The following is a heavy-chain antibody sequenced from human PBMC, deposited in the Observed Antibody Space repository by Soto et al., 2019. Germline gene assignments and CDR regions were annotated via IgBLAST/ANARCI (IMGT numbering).Heavy chain of an antibody. CDR1: GFTFSKYA. V-gene: IGHV3-30-3*01. Sequence: QVQLVESGGGVVQPERSLRLSCAASGFTFSKYAMHWVRQARGTGLEWVAVISNDGSNPYYADSVKGRFTISRDNSKNPLYLQMNSLREEDTAVYYCARTGYDRSGYFVEYYFDDWGQGTLVTVSS. D-gene: IGHD3-22*01. J-gene: IGHJ4*02. CDR2: ISNDGSNP. CDR3: ARTGYDRSGYFVEYYFDD.